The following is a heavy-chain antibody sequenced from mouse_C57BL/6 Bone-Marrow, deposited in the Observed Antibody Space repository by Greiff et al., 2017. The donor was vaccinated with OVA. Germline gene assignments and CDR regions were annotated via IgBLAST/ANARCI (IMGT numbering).Heavy chain of an antibody. CDR2: IHPNSGST. J-gene: IGHJ3*01. V-gene: IGHV1-64*01. Sequence: QVQLQQSGAELVKPGASVKLSCKASGYTFTSYWMHWVKQRPGQGLEWIGMIHPNSGSTNYNEKFKSKATLTVDKSSSTAYMQLSSLTSEDSAVYYCARRGGYYVDYWGQGTLVTVSA. CDR1: GYTFTSYW. CDR3: ARRGGYYVDY. D-gene: IGHD2-3*01.